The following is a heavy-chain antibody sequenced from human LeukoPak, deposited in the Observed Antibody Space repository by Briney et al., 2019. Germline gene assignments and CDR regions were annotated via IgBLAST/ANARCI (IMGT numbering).Heavy chain of an antibody. D-gene: IGHD3-10*01. J-gene: IGHJ5*02. CDR1: GASFNDYY. Sequence: PSETLSLTCAVSGASFNDYYWTWIRQPPGKGPEWIGEISHSGSTNSNPSLRSRVTMSMDMSKNQFSLRLTSVTAEDTAVYYCARDSGTTGEVKFDPWGQGTLVTVSS. CDR3: ARDSGTTGEVKFDP. CDR2: ISHSGST. V-gene: IGHV4-34*01.